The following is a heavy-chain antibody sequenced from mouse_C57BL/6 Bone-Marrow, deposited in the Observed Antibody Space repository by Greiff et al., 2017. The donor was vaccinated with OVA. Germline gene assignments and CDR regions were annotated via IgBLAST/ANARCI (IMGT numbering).Heavy chain of an antibody. CDR2: ISDGGSYT. Sequence: DVQLVESGGGLVKPGGSLKLSCAASGFTFSSYAMSWVRQTPEKRLEWVATISDGGSYTYYPDNVKGRFTISRDNAKNNLYLQMSHLKSEDTAMYYCASLYYYGFFVWGTGTTVTVSS. J-gene: IGHJ1*03. D-gene: IGHD1-1*01. CDR3: ASLYYYGFFV. V-gene: IGHV5-4*01. CDR1: GFTFSSYA.